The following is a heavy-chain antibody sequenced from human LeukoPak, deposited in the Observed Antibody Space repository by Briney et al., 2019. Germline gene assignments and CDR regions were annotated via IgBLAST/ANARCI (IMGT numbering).Heavy chain of an antibody. Sequence: SETLSLTCTVSGGXISGQYCSLIRQPPGKGLEWIGNIYYTGITKYDPSLKSRVTISVDTSKNQFSLRLTSVTAADTAVYYCARVSFHYHSGNYGWYFDSWGQGTLVTVSS. D-gene: IGHD3-10*01. J-gene: IGHJ4*02. V-gene: IGHV4-59*11. CDR3: ARVSFHYHSGNYGWYFDS. CDR1: GGXISGQY. CDR2: IYYTGIT.